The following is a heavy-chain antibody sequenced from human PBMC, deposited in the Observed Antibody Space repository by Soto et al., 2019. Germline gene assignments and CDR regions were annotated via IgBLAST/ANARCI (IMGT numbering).Heavy chain of an antibody. CDR2: IKSKADGGTI. V-gene: IGHV3-15*01. D-gene: IGHD6-19*01. Sequence: EVQLVESGGGLVKPGGSLRLSCAASGFTFSKAWMTWVRQAPGKGLEWVGRIKSKADGGTIDYAAPVKGRFTISRDDSKNTLDLQMNSMKTEDTALYSCTAAYSYSSSLDFDYWGQGALVSVSS. CDR3: TAAYSYSSSLDFDY. J-gene: IGHJ4*02. CDR1: GFTFSKAW.